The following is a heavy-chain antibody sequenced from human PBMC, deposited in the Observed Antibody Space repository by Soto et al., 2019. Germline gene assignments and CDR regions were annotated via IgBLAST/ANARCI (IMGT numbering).Heavy chain of an antibody. D-gene: IGHD3-10*01. CDR2: IYYSGST. CDR3: ARVRQLLWFWEALINYGMDV. CDR1: GGSISSCY. J-gene: IGHJ6*02. V-gene: IGHV4-59*01. Sequence: SETLSLTCTVSGGSISSCYWSWIRHPPGKGLEWIGYIYYSGSTNYNPSLKSRVTISVDTSKNQFSLKLSSVTAADTAVYYCARVRQLLWFWEALINYGMDVCGQGTTVTVSS.